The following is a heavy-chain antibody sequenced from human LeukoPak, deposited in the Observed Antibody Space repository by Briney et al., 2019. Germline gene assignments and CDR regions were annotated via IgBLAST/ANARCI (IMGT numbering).Heavy chain of an antibody. CDR1: GGSISSYY. D-gene: IGHD1-1*01. Sequence: SETLSLTCTVSGGSISSYYWSWIRQPPGKGLEWIGYIYYTGSTYYNPSLKSRVTMSVDTSKNQLSLKLSSVTAADTAVYYCAREGPRGGGNWAHDAFDMWGQGTMVTVSS. V-gene: IGHV4-59*01. J-gene: IGHJ3*02. CDR2: IYYTGST. CDR3: AREGPRGGGNWAHDAFDM.